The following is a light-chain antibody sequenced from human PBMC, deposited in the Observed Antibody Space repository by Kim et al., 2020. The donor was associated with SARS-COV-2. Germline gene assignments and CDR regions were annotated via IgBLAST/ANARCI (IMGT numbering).Light chain of an antibody. V-gene: IGLV3-19*01. CDR3: GSRDSSGDHVV. J-gene: IGLJ3*02. CDR1: SLRKCY. CDR2: GKY. Sequence: SSELTQDPAVSVALGQTVRLTCQGDSLRKCYATWYQQRPGQAPTLVLYGKYDRPSGIPDRFSGSASGNTASLTITGAQAEDEGDYYCGSRDSSGDHVVFG.